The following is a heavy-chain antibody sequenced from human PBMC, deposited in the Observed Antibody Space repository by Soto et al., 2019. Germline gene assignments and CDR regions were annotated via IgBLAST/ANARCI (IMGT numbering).Heavy chain of an antibody. J-gene: IGHJ4*02. D-gene: IGHD3-9*01. Sequence: SETLSLTCIVSGGSISSGGYYWSWIRQHPGKGLEWIGYIYYSGSIYYNPSLKSRVTISVDTSKNQFSLKLSSVTAADTAVYYCARQPGYYDILTGYSTYYFDYWAQGTPVTVSS. V-gene: IGHV4-31*03. CDR1: GGSISSGGYY. CDR2: IYYSGSI. CDR3: ARQPGYYDILTGYSTYYFDY.